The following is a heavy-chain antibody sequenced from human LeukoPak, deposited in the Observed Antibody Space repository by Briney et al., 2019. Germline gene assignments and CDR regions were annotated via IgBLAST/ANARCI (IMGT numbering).Heavy chain of an antibody. CDR1: GASINSSY. CDR3: ARVQFDSSGFYSYFDH. CDR2: ISYRGNT. D-gene: IGHD3-22*01. V-gene: IGHV4-59*01. J-gene: IGHJ4*02. Sequence: SETLSLTCTVSGASINSSYWSWIRQPPGKGLEWIGYISYRGNTNYNPSLKSRVTMSVDTSKNQFSLRLTSLTAADTAVFYCARVQFDSSGFYSYFDHGGQGALVTVSS.